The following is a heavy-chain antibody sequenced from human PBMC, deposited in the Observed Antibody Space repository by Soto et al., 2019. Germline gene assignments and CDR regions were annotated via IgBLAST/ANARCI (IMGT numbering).Heavy chain of an antibody. CDR3: AILSN. V-gene: IGHV3-53*01. CDR2: IYSDGTT. J-gene: IGHJ4*02. D-gene: IGHD6-6*01. CDR1: EFTGGSNY. Sequence: VGSLRLSCTASEFTGGSNYMNWVRQAPGKGLEWVSIIYSDGTTSYADSVKGRFTISRDNFKNTLHLQMNSLRAEDTAVYYCAILSNWGQGTLVTVSS.